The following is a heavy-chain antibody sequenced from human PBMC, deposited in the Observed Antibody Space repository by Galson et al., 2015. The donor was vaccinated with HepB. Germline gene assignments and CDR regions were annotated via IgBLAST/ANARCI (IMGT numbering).Heavy chain of an antibody. CDR3: ARSIAARPGDY. V-gene: IGHV3-21*04. J-gene: IGHJ4*02. CDR1: GFTFSTYT. Sequence: SLRLSCAASGFTFSTYTFHWVRQAPGKGLEWVSAISGSGGSTYYADSVKGRFTISRDNAKNSLYLQMNSLRAEDTAVYYCARSIAARPGDYWGQGTLVTVSS. D-gene: IGHD6-6*01. CDR2: ISGSGGST.